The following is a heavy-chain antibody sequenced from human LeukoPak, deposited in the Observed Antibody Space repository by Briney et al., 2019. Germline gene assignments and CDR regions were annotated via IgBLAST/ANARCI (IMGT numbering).Heavy chain of an antibody. CDR2: ISYDGSNK. CDR3: ARGDCGYSSSCHHGGWFDP. V-gene: IGHV3-30-3*01. Sequence: GRSLRLSCAASGFTFSSYAMHWVRQAPGKGLEWVAVISYDGSNKYYADSVKGRFTISRGNSKNTLYLQMNSLRAEDTAVYYCARGDCGYSSSCHHGGWFDPWGQGTLVTVSS. D-gene: IGHD6-13*01. CDR1: GFTFSSYA. J-gene: IGHJ5*02.